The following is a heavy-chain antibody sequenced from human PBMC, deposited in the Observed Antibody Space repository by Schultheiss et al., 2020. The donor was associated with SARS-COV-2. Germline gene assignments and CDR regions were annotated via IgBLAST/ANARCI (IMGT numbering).Heavy chain of an antibody. J-gene: IGHJ6*02. Sequence: SVKVSCKASGGTFSSYAISWVRQAPGQGLEWMGGIIPIFGTANYAQKFQGRVTITADESTSTAYMELRSLRSDDTAVYYCAKDLQYSSTTYYYYYYGMDVWGQGTTVTVSS. D-gene: IGHD6-13*01. CDR3: AKDLQYSSTTYYYYYYGMDV. CDR1: GGTFSSYA. V-gene: IGHV1-69*13. CDR2: IIPIFGTA.